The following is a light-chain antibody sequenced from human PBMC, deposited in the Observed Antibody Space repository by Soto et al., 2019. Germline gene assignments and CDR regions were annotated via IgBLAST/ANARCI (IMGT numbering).Light chain of an antibody. V-gene: IGLV2-14*01. J-gene: IGLJ1*01. CDR1: SSDVGGYNY. CDR2: EVS. Sequence: QSALTQPASVSGSPGQSITISCTGTSSDVGGYNYVSWYQQHPGKAPKLMISEVSNRPSGVSNRFSASKSGNTASLTISGLQAEDEADYYCSSYTRSSSRVFGTGTKLTVL. CDR3: SSYTRSSSRV.